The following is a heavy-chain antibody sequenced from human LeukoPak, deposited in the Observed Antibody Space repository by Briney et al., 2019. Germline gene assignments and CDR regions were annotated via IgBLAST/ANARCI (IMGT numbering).Heavy chain of an antibody. Sequence: ASVRVSCKASGYTFTGYYMHWVRQAPGQGLEWMGWINPNSGGTNYAQKFQGRVTMTRDTSISTAYMELSRLRSDDTAVYYCASIEYNWNDVEAFDIWGQGTMVTVSS. D-gene: IGHD1-1*01. CDR1: GYTFTGYY. CDR3: ASIEYNWNDVEAFDI. CDR2: INPNSGGT. V-gene: IGHV1-2*02. J-gene: IGHJ3*02.